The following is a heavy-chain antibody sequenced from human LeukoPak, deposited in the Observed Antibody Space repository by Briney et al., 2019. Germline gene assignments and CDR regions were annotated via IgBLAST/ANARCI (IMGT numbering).Heavy chain of an antibody. V-gene: IGHV3-23*01. D-gene: IGHD3-3*01. CDR1: GFTFSIYA. CDR3: ARNQITIFGVLVAGFDY. CDR2: ISGSGGST. J-gene: IGHJ4*02. Sequence: GGSLRLSCAASGFTFSIYAMNWVRQAPGKGLEWVSDISGSGGSTYYADSVKGRFTISGDNSKNTLYLQMNSLRAEDTAVYYCARNQITIFGVLVAGFDYWGQGTLVTVSS.